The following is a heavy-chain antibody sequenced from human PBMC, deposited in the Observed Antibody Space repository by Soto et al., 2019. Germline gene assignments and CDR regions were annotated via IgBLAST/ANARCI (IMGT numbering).Heavy chain of an antibody. V-gene: IGHV4-59*01. CDR2: IYYSGST. CDR3: SVAGTRHFLDF. CDR1: GGSISSYY. D-gene: IGHD6-19*01. J-gene: IGHJ4*02. Sequence: SETLSLTCTVSGGSISSYYWSWIRQPPGKGLEWIGYIYYSGSTNYNPSLKSRVTISVDTSKNQFSLKLSSVTAADTAVYYCSVAGTRHFLDFWGQGPLVPVSS.